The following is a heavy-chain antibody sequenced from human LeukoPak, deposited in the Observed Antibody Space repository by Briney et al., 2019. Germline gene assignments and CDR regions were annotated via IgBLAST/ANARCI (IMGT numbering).Heavy chain of an antibody. V-gene: IGHV3-23*01. Sequence: GGSLRLSCAASGFTFIDYAMTWVRQAPGKGLEWVSTIRYGADSAYYADSVKGRLTISRDNSKNTVYLQMNSLRVDDTAVYYCAKGLTTHDYWGQGTLVTVSS. CDR1: GFTFIDYA. CDR3: AKGLTTHDY. J-gene: IGHJ4*02. D-gene: IGHD4-11*01. CDR2: IRYGADSA.